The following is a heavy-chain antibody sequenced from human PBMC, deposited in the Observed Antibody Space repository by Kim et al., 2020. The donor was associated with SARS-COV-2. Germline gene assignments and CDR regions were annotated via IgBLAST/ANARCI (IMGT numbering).Heavy chain of an antibody. J-gene: IGHJ4*02. D-gene: IGHD5-18*01. CDR3: ARGRGYSYGHHLDY. CDR1: GGSISSYY. V-gene: IGHV4-59*08. CDR2: IYYSGST. Sequence: SETLSLTCTVSGGSISSYYWSWIRQPPGKGLEWIGYIYYSGSTNYNPSLKSRVTISVDTSKNQFSLKLSSVTAADTAVYYCARGRGYSYGHHLDYCGQGTLVTVSS.